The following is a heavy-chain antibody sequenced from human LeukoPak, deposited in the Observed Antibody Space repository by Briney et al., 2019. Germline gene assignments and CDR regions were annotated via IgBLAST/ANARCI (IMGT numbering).Heavy chain of an antibody. J-gene: IGHJ3*02. CDR1: GYIFTDYY. Sequence: GASVKVSCKASGYIFTDYYMYWVRQAPGQGPEWMGWINPNSGGTNYAQKFQGRVTMTRDTSISTAYMELSRLRSDDTAVYYCARAGVWDYSDSSGYHNAAFDIWGQGTMVTVSS. D-gene: IGHD3-22*01. CDR2: INPNSGGT. CDR3: ARAGVWDYSDSSGYHNAAFDI. V-gene: IGHV1-2*02.